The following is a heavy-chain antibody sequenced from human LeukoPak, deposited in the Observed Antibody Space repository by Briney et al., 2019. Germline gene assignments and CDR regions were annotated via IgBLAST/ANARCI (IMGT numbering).Heavy chain of an antibody. D-gene: IGHD3-10*02. V-gene: IGHV4-59*08. J-gene: IGHJ5*02. Sequence: SETLSLTCTVSGGSISSYYWSWIRQPPGKGLEWIGYIYYSGSTNYNPSLKSRVTISVDTSKNQFSLKLSSVTAADTAVYYCARRGGMVGAPNWFDPWGQGTLVTVSS. CDR1: GGSISSYY. CDR3: ARRGGMVGAPNWFDP. CDR2: IYYSGST.